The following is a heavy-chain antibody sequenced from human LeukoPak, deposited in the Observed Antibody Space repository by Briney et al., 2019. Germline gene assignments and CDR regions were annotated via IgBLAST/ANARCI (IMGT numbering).Heavy chain of an antibody. Sequence: GGSLRLSCAASGFTPSSYWMTWVRQAPGKGLEWVANVKPDGSEKYYVDSVKGRFTISRDNAKNSLYLQMNSLRAEDTAVYYCARLGDDYWGQGTLVTVSS. J-gene: IGHJ4*02. CDR2: VKPDGSEK. V-gene: IGHV3-7*05. CDR3: ARLGDDY. CDR1: GFTPSSYW.